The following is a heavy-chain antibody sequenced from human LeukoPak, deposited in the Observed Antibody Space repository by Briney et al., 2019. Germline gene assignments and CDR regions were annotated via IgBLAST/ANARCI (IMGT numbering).Heavy chain of an antibody. Sequence: ASVKVSCKPSGYIFGHNGISWVRQAPGQGPEWMGWISAYYGDTKHAQKFRGRVTMTRDTSTSTVYMELRSLRSDDPAVYYCARENYYDGSGSPSASALVDHWGQGNLVTVSS. CDR3: ARENYYDGSGSPSASALVDH. CDR1: GYIFGHNG. V-gene: IGHV1-18*01. J-gene: IGHJ4*02. CDR2: ISAYYGDT. D-gene: IGHD3-22*01.